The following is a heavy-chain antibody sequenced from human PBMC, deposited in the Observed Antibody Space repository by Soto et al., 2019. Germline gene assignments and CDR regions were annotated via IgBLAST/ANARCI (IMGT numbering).Heavy chain of an antibody. CDR2: IKSRPDGGAT. V-gene: IGHV3-15*07. CDR3: ATGRAFDI. CDR1: GFTFSNAW. J-gene: IGHJ3*02. Sequence: PGGSLTLSCVGSGFTFSNAWMNWVRQSPGKGLAWVGRIKSRPDGGATDYAGPMDGRFIISRDDSKNTVFLQMDSLKTEDTAVYYCATGRAFDIWGQGTVVTVSS.